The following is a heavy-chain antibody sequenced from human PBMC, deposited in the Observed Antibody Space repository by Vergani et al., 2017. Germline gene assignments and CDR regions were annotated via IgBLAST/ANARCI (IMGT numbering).Heavy chain of an antibody. CDR3: ARVPLDIVVVPAAANPYYYYYMDV. Sequence: QVQLQESGPGLVKPSQTLSLTCTVSGGSISSGSYYWSWIRQPAGKGLEWIGRIYTSGSTNYNPSLKSRVTISVDTSKNQFSLKLSSVTAADTAVYYCARVPLDIVVVPAAANPYYYYYMDVWGKGTTVTVSS. CDR2: IYTSGST. CDR1: GGSISSGSYY. J-gene: IGHJ6*03. V-gene: IGHV4-61*02. D-gene: IGHD2-2*03.